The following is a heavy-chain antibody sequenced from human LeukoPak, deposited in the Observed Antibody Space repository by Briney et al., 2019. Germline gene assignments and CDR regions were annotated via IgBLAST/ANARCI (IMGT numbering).Heavy chain of an antibody. J-gene: IGHJ4*02. CDR1: GYTFTSYG. CDR2: ISAYNGNT. CDR3: ARNLYGSGSYYPGDY. V-gene: IGHV1-18*01. D-gene: IGHD3-10*01. Sequence: ASVKVSCKASGYTFTSYGISWVRQAPGQGLEWMGWISAYNGNTDYARKLQGRVTMTTDTSTSTAYMELRSLRSDDTAVYYCARNLYGSGSYYPGDYWGQGTLVTVSS.